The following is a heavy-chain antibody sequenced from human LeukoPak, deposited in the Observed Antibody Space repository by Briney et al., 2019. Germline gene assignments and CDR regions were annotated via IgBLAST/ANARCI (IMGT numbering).Heavy chain of an antibody. CDR3: AKGLRRDAFDI. CDR2: ISGSAGGT. Sequence: GGSLRLSCAASGFTFSNYAMSWVRQAPGKGLEWVSGISGSAGGTYYADSVKGRFTISRDNSQNTLYLQMNSLRAEDTAGYYCAKGLRRDAFDIWGQGTMVTVSS. J-gene: IGHJ3*02. V-gene: IGHV3-23*01. CDR1: GFTFSNYA.